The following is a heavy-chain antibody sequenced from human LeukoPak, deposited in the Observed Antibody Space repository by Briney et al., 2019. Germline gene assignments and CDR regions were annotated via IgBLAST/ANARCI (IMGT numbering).Heavy chain of an antibody. CDR1: GGSISSSNYY. CDR2: IYYSGRS. J-gene: IGHJ4*02. CDR3: ARRAYSSSWYYFDY. D-gene: IGHD6-13*01. Sequence: SETLSLTCTVSGGSISSSNYYWGWIRQPPGKGLEWIGTIYYSGRSYFNPSLKSRVTISVDTSKNQFSLKLSSVTAADTALYYCARRAYSSSWYYFDYWGQGTLVTVSS. V-gene: IGHV4-39*01.